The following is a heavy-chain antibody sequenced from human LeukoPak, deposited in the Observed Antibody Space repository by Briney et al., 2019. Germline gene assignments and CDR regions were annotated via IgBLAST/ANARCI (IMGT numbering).Heavy chain of an antibody. Sequence: ASVKVSCKASGYTFTSYAMHWVRQAPGQRLEWMGWINAGSGNTKYSQKFQGRVTITRDTSASTAYMELSSLRSEDTAVYYCASHYSSGWAATGREYFQHWGQGTLVTVSS. CDR3: ASHYSSGWAATGREYFQH. CDR2: INAGSGNT. V-gene: IGHV1-3*01. J-gene: IGHJ1*01. D-gene: IGHD6-19*01. CDR1: GYTFTSYA.